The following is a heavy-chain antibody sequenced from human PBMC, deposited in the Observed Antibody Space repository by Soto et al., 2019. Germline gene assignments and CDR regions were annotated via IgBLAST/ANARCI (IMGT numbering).Heavy chain of an antibody. CDR1: GGSISRGAYF. D-gene: IGHD2-15*01. CDR3: ARGGPVSVSPAWQLLGYFDY. V-gene: IGHV4-31*03. CDR2: ISYTGAT. J-gene: IGHJ4*02. Sequence: QVHLQESGPGQVRPSQTLSLSCSVSGGSISRGAYFWTWIRQFPGKGLEWIAYISYTGATYYNPSLKSRVTLLADTSKNQFSLKLKSVTSADTAVYYCARGGPVSVSPAWQLLGYFDYWGQGTLVTVSS.